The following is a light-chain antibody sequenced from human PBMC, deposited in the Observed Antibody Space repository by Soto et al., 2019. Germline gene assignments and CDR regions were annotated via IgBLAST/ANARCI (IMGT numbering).Light chain of an antibody. CDR2: WAS. Sequence: DIVMTQSPDSLAVSLGERATINCKSSQSVLYSSNNKNDLAWYQQKPGQPPKLLIYWASARESGVPDRFSGSGSGTDFTLTISSLQAEDVXVYYCQQYYTTPFTFGQGTKLEIK. V-gene: IGKV4-1*01. CDR1: QSVLYSSNNKND. J-gene: IGKJ2*01. CDR3: QQYYTTPFT.